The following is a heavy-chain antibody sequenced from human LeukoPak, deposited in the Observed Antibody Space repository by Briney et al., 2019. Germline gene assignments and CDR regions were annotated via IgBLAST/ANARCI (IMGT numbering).Heavy chain of an antibody. CDR1: GGTFSSYA. CDR3: APKMYDSLVGFDP. J-gene: IGHJ5*02. D-gene: IGHD6-6*01. Sequence: ASVKVSCKASGGTFSSYAISWVRQAPGQGLEWMGRIIPILGIANYAQKFQGRVTITADKSTSTAYMELSSLRSEDTAVYYCAPKMYDSLVGFDPWGQGTLVTVSS. CDR2: IIPILGIA. V-gene: IGHV1-69*04.